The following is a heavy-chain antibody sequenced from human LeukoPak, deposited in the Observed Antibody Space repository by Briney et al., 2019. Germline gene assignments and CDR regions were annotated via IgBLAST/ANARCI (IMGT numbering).Heavy chain of an antibody. V-gene: IGHV5-10-1*01. J-gene: IGHJ6*04. CDR3: ARYGDWTYYYYGMDV. D-gene: IGHD4-17*01. Sequence: GESLKISCKGSGYSFTSYWISWVRQMPGKGLEWMGRIDPSDSYTNYSPSFQGHVTISADKSISTAYLQWSSLKASDTAMYYCARYGDWTYYYYGMDVWGKGTTVTVFS. CDR2: IDPSDSYT. CDR1: GYSFTSYW.